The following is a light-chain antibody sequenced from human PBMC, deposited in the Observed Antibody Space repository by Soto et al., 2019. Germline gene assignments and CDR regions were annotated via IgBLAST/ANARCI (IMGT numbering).Light chain of an antibody. Sequence: EIVLTQSPGTLSLSPGERATLSCRASQSIYSNYLAWYQQKPGQAPRPLIFSASSRATGIPDRFRGSGSGTDFTLSICRLEPEDFAVYYCHQYGTSPLTFGQGTKV. CDR2: SAS. J-gene: IGKJ1*01. V-gene: IGKV3-20*01. CDR1: QSIYSNY. CDR3: HQYGTSPLT.